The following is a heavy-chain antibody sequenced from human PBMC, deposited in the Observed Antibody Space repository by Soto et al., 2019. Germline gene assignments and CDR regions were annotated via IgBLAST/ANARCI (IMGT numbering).Heavy chain of an antibody. J-gene: IGHJ4*02. Sequence: EVQLLESGGDLVQPGGSLRLSCAVSGFPFSSSAMNLVRQAPGEGLEWVSVISHNGLDTYYTDSVRGRFTISRDNSEDSLYMQRHSLRVDDTALYYCTNTWWVGLLFTVWGQGTMVTVSS. CDR2: ISHNGLDT. V-gene: IGHV3-23*01. CDR3: TNTWWVGLLFTV. CDR1: GFPFSSSA. D-gene: IGHD2-8*02.